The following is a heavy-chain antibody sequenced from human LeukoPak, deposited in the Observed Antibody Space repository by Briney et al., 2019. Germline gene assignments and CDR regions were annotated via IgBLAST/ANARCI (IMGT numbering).Heavy chain of an antibody. CDR1: GFTFSSYS. J-gene: IGHJ6*02. Sequence: SGGSLRLSCAASGFTFSSYSMNWVRQAPGKGLEWVSYISSSSSTIYYADSVKGRFTISRDNAKNSLYLQMNSLRDEDTAVYYCARERPLLRYFEGGMDVWGQGTTVTVSS. D-gene: IGHD3-9*01. CDR3: ARERPLLRYFEGGMDV. V-gene: IGHV3-48*02. CDR2: ISSSSSTI.